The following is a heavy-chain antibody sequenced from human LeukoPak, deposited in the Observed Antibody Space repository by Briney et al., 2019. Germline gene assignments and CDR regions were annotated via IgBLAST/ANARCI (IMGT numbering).Heavy chain of an antibody. CDR3: ATVRRTGPCQLQGSFHWFDP. CDR2: FDPEDGET. V-gene: IGHV1-24*01. CDR1: GYTLTELS. Sequence: GASVKVSCKVSGYTLTELSMHWVRQAPGKGLEWMGGFDPEDGETIYAQKFQGRVTMTEDTSTDTAYMELSSLRSEDTAVYYCATVRRTGPCQLQGSFHWFDPWGQGTLVTVSS. D-gene: IGHD2-2*01. J-gene: IGHJ5*02.